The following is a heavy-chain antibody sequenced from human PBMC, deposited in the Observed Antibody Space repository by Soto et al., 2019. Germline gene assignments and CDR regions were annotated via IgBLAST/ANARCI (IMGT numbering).Heavy chain of an antibody. D-gene: IGHD2-2*01. J-gene: IGHJ4*02. CDR1: GFSFSDYA. V-gene: IGHV3-23*01. CDR3: AKRSPYSTGWYSRIFDY. CDR2: ISERGGRK. Sequence: PGGSLRLSCATSGFSFSDYAMSWVRQAPGKGLEWVSVISERGGRKHYADSVRGRFNVSRDNSKKSLSLRMNSLRDEDTAVYFCAKRSPYSTGWYSRIFDYWGQRA.